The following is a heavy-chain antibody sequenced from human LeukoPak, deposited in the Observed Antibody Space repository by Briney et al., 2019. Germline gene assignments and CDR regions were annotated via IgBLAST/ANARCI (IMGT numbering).Heavy chain of an antibody. CDR2: INPSGDST. J-gene: IGHJ4*02. V-gene: IGHV1-46*01. Sequence: GASVKVSCKASGYTFTSYYMHWVRLAPGQGLEWMGIINPSGDSTNYAQKFQGRVTMTRDTSTSTVYMEPSSLRSEDTAVYYCARPGYSYGYFDHWGQGTLVTVSS. CDR3: ARPGYSYGYFDH. D-gene: IGHD5-18*01. CDR1: GYTFTSYY.